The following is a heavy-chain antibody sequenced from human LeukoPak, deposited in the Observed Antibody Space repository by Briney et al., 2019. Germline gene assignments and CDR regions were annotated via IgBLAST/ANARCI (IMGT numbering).Heavy chain of an antibody. Sequence: PGRSLRLSCTASGFTFGDHSVSWFRQAPGKGLEWVGFISSKAYGGTAEYATSVKGRFTISRDDSKSVAYLQMDSLKTEDTAVYYCTREIRYFDWFQADYWGQGTLVTVSS. CDR1: GFTFGDHS. V-gene: IGHV3-49*03. D-gene: IGHD3-9*01. J-gene: IGHJ4*02. CDR3: TREIRYFDWFQADY. CDR2: ISSKAYGGTA.